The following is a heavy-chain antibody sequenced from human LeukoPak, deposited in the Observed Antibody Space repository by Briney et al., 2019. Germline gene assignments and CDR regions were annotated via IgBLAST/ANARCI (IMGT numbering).Heavy chain of an antibody. J-gene: IGHJ6*03. CDR3: ARDPYSGSYWNYYYYYMDV. CDR1: GGSISSSSYY. D-gene: IGHD1-26*01. Sequence: SETLSLTCTVSGGSISSSSYYWGWIRQPPGKGLEWIGSIYYSGSTYYNPSLKSRVTISVDTSKNQFSLKLSSVTAADTAVYYCARDPYSGSYWNYYYYYMDVWGKGTTVTISS. CDR2: IYYSGST. V-gene: IGHV4-39*07.